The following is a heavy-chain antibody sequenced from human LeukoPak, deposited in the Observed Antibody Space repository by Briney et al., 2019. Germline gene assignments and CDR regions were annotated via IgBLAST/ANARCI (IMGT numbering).Heavy chain of an antibody. D-gene: IGHD3-10*01. Sequence: SETLSLTCAVYGGSFSGYYWSWIRQPPGKGLEWIGEINHSGSTNYNPSPKSRVTISVDTSKNQFSLKLSSVTAADTAVYYCARQPYGSGSYYGAFDYWGQGTLVTVSS. CDR3: ARQPYGSGSYYGAFDY. V-gene: IGHV4-34*01. J-gene: IGHJ4*02. CDR2: INHSGST. CDR1: GGSFSGYY.